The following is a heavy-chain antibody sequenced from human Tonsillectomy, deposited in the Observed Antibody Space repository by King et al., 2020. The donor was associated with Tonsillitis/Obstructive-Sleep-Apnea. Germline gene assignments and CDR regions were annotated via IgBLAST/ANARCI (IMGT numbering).Heavy chain of an antibody. Sequence: VQLVESGGGLVQPGGSLRLSCAASGLTFSDHYMDWVRQAPGKGLEWVGRRRNKANGYATEYAASVKGRFSISRDDSSNAVYLQMNSLKTEDTAVYYCTRERAASCMDVWGKGTMVTVSS. CDR2: RRNKANGYAT. CDR3: TRERAASCMDV. D-gene: IGHD2-2*01. V-gene: IGHV3-72*01. J-gene: IGHJ6*03. CDR1: GLTFSDHY.